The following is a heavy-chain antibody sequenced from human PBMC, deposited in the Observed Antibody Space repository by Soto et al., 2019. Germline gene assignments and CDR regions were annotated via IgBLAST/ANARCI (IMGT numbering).Heavy chain of an antibody. CDR1: GGSFSGYY. V-gene: IGHV4-34*01. CDR3: ARGMGGYDPGRYYYYYMDV. CDR2: INHSGST. D-gene: IGHD5-12*01. Sequence: SETLSLTCAVYGGSFSGYYWSWIRQPPGKGLEWIGYINHSGSTNYNPSLKSRVTISVDTSKNQFSLKLSSVTAADTAVYYCARGMGGYDPGRYYYYYMDVWGKGTTVTV. J-gene: IGHJ6*03.